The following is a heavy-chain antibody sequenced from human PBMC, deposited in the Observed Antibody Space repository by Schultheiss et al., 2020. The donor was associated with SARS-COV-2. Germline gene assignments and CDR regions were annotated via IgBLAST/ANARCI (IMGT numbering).Heavy chain of an antibody. Sequence: GGSLRLSCAASGFTFSNAWMNWVRQAPGKGLEWVSVIYSAGSTYYADSVKGRFTISRDNSKNTLYLQMNSLRAEDTAVYYCARGLWGGYCSSTSCYPRMDVWGKGTTVTVSS. D-gene: IGHD2-2*01. CDR2: IYSAGST. CDR3: ARGLWGGYCSSTSCYPRMDV. V-gene: IGHV3-53*01. CDR1: GFTFSNAW. J-gene: IGHJ6*03.